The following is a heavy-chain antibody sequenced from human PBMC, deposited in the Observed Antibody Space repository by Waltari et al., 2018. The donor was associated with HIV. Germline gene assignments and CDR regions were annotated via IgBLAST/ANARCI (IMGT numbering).Heavy chain of an antibody. CDR1: EFTFNNYA. V-gene: IGHV3-23*01. CDR3: AKSYGDYLRRYFFDY. Sequence: EALLLESGGDLVRPGGSLRLSCVASEFTFNNYALSWVRQAPGKGVKWVSTISGSCGTTYSADSVKGRFTVSRDNSKNTMYLQMNSLRAGDTAIYYCAKSYGDYLRRYFFDYWGQGTLVTVSS. D-gene: IGHD4-17*01. CDR2: ISGSCGTT. J-gene: IGHJ4*02.